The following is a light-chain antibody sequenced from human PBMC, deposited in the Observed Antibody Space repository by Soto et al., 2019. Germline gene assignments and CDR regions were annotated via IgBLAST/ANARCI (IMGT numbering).Light chain of an antibody. V-gene: IGKV3-15*01. J-gene: IGKJ4*01. CDR3: QQYNNWPPLT. Sequence: EIVMTQSPATLSVSPGEGATLSCRASQSVSSNLAWYQQKPGQAPRLLIYAASTRATGIPARFSGSGSGTEFTIKLSSLQSEDFAVYYCQQYNNWPPLTFGGGTKVEIK. CDR2: AAS. CDR1: QSVSSN.